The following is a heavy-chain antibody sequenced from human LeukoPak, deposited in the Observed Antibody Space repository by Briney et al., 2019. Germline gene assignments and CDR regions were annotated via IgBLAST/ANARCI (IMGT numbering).Heavy chain of an antibody. CDR3: ARGGQVGPLDY. D-gene: IGHD1-26*01. V-gene: IGHV4-30-4*07. CDR1: GGSISSGGYS. J-gene: IGHJ4*02. CDR2: IYYSGST. Sequence: KSSETLSLTCAVSGGSISSGGYSWSWIRQPPGKGLEWIGYIYYSGSTYYNPSLKSRVTISVDTSKNQFSLKLSSVTAADTAVYYCARGGQVGPLDYWGQGTLVTVSS.